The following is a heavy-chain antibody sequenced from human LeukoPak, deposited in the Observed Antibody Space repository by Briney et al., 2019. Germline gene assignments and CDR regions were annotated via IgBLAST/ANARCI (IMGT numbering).Heavy chain of an antibody. V-gene: IGHV4-30-2*01. CDR1: GGSISSGGYY. D-gene: IGHD2-2*01. Sequence: SETLSLTCTVSGGSISSGGYYWSWIRQPPGKGLEWIGYIYHSGSTYYNPSLKSRVTISVDRSKNQFSLKLSSVTAADTAVYYCAVSVVPAAENYYMDVWGKGTTVTVSS. J-gene: IGHJ6*03. CDR2: IYHSGST. CDR3: AVSVVPAAENYYMDV.